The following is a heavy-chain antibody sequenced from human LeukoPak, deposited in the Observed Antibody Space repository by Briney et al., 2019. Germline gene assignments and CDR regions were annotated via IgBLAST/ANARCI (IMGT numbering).Heavy chain of an antibody. CDR3: ARTSGSYSLGRIDY. Sequence: PGGSLRLSCAASGFTFSSYAMHWVRQAPGKGLEWVAVISYDGSNKYYADSVKGRFTISRDNSKNTLYLQMNSLRAEDTAVYYCARTSGSYSLGRIDYWGQGTLVTVSS. CDR1: GFTFSSYA. J-gene: IGHJ4*02. D-gene: IGHD1-26*01. V-gene: IGHV3-30-3*01. CDR2: ISYDGSNK.